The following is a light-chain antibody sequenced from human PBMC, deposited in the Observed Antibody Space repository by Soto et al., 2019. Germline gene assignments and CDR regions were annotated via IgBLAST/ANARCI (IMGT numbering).Light chain of an antibody. CDR3: KSYAGSNNYA. CDR1: NSDIGVYDF. J-gene: IGLJ1*01. CDR2: EVV. Sequence: QSVLTHPPSASGSPGHAVTISCTGTNSDIGVYDFVSWYQHHPGKAPRLIIYEVVQRPSGVPDRFSGSKSGNTASLTVSGLQAADEADYFCKSYAGSNNYAFGSGTKVTVL. V-gene: IGLV2-8*01.